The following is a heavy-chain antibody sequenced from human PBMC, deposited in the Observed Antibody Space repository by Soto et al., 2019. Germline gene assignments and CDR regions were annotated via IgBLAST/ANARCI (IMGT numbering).Heavy chain of an antibody. D-gene: IGHD4-17*01. Sequence: EVQLLESGGGLVQPGGSLRFSCAVSGVTFSKYAMSWVRQPPGKGPEWVSAITGSGGLTYYADSVKGRFTISRDNSKNILFLQMNRLRDEDTATYYCSKGDYGGNSPYWYFDFWGRGTLVIVSS. CDR3: SKGDYGGNSPYWYFDF. CDR1: GVTFSKYA. J-gene: IGHJ2*01. CDR2: ITGSGGLT. V-gene: IGHV3-23*01.